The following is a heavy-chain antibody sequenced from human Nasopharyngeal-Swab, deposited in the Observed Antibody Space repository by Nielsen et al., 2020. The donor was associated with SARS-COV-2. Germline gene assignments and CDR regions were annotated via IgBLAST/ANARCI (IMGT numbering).Heavy chain of an antibody. CDR2: ISSSSTTV. CDR3: ARSKGGTYYYGMDV. Sequence: GESLKISCAASGFTFSSYSMNWVRQAPGKGLEWVSYISSSSTTVYYADSVKGRFTISRDNSKNTLYLQMNSLRAEDTAVYYCARSKGGTYYYGMDVWGQGTTVTVSS. CDR1: GFTFSSYS. J-gene: IGHJ6*02. D-gene: IGHD6-25*01. V-gene: IGHV3-48*01.